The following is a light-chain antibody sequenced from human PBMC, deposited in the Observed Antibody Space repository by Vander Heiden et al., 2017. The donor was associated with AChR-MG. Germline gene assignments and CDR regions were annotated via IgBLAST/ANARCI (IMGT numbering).Light chain of an antibody. V-gene: IGKV1-39*01. CDR3: QQSYRTPR. CDR1: QSISTS. J-gene: IGKJ5*01. Sequence: DIQMIQSPSSLSASVGDRVTITCRASQSISTSLNWYQQKPGKAPKLLMYAASSLQSGVPSRFSGSGSGTDFTLTISSLQPEDFATYYCQQSYRTPRFGQGTRLHIK. CDR2: AAS.